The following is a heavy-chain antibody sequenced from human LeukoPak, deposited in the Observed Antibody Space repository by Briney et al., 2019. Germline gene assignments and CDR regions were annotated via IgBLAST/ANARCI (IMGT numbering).Heavy chain of an antibody. Sequence: GGSLRLSCAASGFTFSTSAMSWVRQAPGKGLEWVSAIIDGNGATYYGDFVKGRFTISRDNSQSTLYLQMNNLRAEDTAVYYCANHDPLRYLDLWGHGTLVTVSS. CDR1: GFTFSTSA. CDR2: IIDGNGAT. CDR3: ANHDPLRYLDL. J-gene: IGHJ2*01. V-gene: IGHV3-23*01.